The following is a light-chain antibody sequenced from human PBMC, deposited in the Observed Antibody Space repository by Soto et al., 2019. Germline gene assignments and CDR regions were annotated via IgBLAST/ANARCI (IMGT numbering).Light chain of an antibody. CDR3: QQCYNTPYT. Sequence: DIVMTQSPDSLAVSLGERATINCKSSQSVLYSSINKNYLAWYQQKPGQPPKLLIYWASTRESGVPDRFSGSGSGTDFTLTISSLQAEDVAVYYCQQCYNTPYTFGQGTKVEIK. J-gene: IGKJ2*01. V-gene: IGKV4-1*01. CDR1: QSVLYSSINKNY. CDR2: WAS.